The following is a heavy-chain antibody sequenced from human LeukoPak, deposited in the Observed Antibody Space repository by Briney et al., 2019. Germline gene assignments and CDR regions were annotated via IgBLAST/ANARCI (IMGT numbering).Heavy chain of an antibody. Sequence: GGSLRLSCAASGFIFSNNGMHWVRHAPGKGLEWVAFIRYDGSNEYYADSVKGRFTISRDNSKNTLYLQMNSLRAEDTAVYYCAKDADSGWSYFDHWGQGTLVTVSS. CDR1: GFIFSNNG. CDR3: AKDADSGWSYFDH. CDR2: IRYDGSNE. V-gene: IGHV3-30*02. J-gene: IGHJ4*02. D-gene: IGHD6-19*01.